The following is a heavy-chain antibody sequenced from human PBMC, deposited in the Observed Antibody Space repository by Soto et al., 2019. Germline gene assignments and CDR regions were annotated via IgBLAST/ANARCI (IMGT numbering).Heavy chain of an antibody. Sequence: PGGSLRLSCAASGFTFSSYAMHWVRQAPGKGLEYVSAVTNNGGRTYYADSVKDRFTISRDNSKNTLFLQMGNLRAEDTAVYFCARVFYDSGGNYYDLWGQGALVTVS. CDR2: VTNNGGRT. J-gene: IGHJ4*02. CDR1: GFTFSSYA. CDR3: ARVFYDSGGNYYDL. D-gene: IGHD3-22*01. V-gene: IGHV3-64*02.